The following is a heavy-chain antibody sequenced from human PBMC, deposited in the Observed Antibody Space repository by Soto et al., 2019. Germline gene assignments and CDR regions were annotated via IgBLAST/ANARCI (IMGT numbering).Heavy chain of an antibody. Sequence: QVQLQESGPGLVKPSETLSLTCSVSGGSISGYYWSWIRQPPGKGLEWIGYIYYSGSANYNPSLKSRVTISVDTSTSTVYMELSSLRSEDTAVYYCAIYEGSGSYMSDYWGQGTLVTVSS. V-gene: IGHV4-59*03. CDR3: AIYEGSGSYMSDY. J-gene: IGHJ4*02. D-gene: IGHD3-10*01. CDR2: IYYSGSA. CDR1: GGSISGYY.